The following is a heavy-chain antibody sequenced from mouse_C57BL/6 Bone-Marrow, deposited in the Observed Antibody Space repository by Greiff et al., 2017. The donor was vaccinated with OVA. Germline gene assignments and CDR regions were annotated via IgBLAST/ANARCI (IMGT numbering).Heavy chain of an antibody. CDR1: GFTFSDYY. J-gene: IGHJ1*03. D-gene: IGHD4-1*01. V-gene: IGHV5-12*01. Sequence: EVHLVESGGGLVQPGGSLKLSCAASGFTFSDYYMYWVRQTPEKRLEWVAYISNGGGSTYYPDTVKGRFTISRDNAKNTLYLQMSRLKSEDTAMYYCARHANWDGYFDVWGTGTTVTVSS. CDR2: ISNGGGST. CDR3: ARHANWDGYFDV.